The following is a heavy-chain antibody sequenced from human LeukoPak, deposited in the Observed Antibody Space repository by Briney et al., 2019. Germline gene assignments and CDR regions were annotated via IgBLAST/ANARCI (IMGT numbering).Heavy chain of an antibody. D-gene: IGHD3-9*01. J-gene: IGHJ5*02. V-gene: IGHV4-34*01. Sequence: SETLSLTCAVYGGSFSGYYWSWIRQPPGKGLEWIGEINHSGSTNYNPSLKSRVTISVGTSKNQFSLKLSSVTAADTAVYYCARGRDILTGYYLINWFDPWGQGTLVTVSS. CDR3: ARGRDILTGYYLINWFDP. CDR2: INHSGST. CDR1: GGSFSGYY.